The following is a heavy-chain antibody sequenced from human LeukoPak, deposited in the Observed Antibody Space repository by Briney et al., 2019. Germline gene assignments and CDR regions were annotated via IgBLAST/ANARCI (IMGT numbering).Heavy chain of an antibody. D-gene: IGHD3-9*01. CDR1: GFTFSSYW. J-gene: IGHJ6*02. Sequence: GGSLRLSCAASGFTFSSYWMHWVRQAPGKGLGWVSSINSDGSSTNSQVSVTGPFTISRDNAKNTLYLQMNSLRAEDTAVYYCARARDWSYGMDVWGQGTTVTVSS. CDR2: INSDGSST. V-gene: IGHV3-74*01. CDR3: ARARDWSYGMDV.